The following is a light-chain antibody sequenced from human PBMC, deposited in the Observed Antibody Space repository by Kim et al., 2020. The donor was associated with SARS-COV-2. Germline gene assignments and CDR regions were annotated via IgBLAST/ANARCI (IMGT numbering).Light chain of an antibody. Sequence: SVALGQTARITCGGNNIGSKNVPGYQQKPGQAPVLVIYRDSNRPSGIPERFSGSNSGNTATLTISRAQAGDEADYYCQVWDSSLVVFGGGTQLTVL. CDR3: QVWDSSLVV. J-gene: IGLJ2*01. V-gene: IGLV3-9*01. CDR1: NIGSKN. CDR2: RDS.